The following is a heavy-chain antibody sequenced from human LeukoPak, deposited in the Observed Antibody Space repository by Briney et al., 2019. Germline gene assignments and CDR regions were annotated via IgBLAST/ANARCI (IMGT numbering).Heavy chain of an antibody. CDR1: GFTLRSYV. V-gene: IGHV3-23*01. CDR3: GKDRRPGIAVAGTTDY. J-gene: IGHJ4*02. D-gene: IGHD6-19*01. Sequence: GGSLRLSCVASGFTLRSYVMNWVRQTPGKGLEWVSTISGSGGSTYYADSVKGRFTISRDNSKNTLYLQMNSLRAEDTAVYYCGKDRRPGIAVAGTTDYWGQGTLVTVSS. CDR2: ISGSGGST.